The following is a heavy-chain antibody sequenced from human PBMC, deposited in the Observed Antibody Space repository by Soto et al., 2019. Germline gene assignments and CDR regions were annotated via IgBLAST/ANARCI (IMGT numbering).Heavy chain of an antibody. Sequence: GESLKISCKGSGYSFTGYWIGWVRQMPGKGLEWMGIIYPGDSDTRYSPSFQGQVTISADKSISTAYLQWSSLRASDTAIYYCARRVDNAKAFDYWGQGTLVTVSS. D-gene: IGHD5-12*01. CDR2: IYPGDSDT. J-gene: IGHJ4*02. CDR3: ARRVDNAKAFDY. V-gene: IGHV5-51*01. CDR1: GYSFTGYW.